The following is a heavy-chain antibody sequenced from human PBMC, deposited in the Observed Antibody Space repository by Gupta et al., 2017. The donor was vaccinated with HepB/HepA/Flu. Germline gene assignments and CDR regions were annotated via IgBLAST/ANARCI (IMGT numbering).Heavy chain of an antibody. J-gene: IGHJ6*02. CDR3: ARDGYYYYGMDV. CDR1: GFTFGSYE. Sequence: EVKLVVSGGGLVQPGGSLSLSCAASGFTFGSYELHWVRQAPGKGLEWVSYISSSGSTIYDADAVKGRFTISRDNAKNSLYLQMNSLRAEDTAVYYCARDGYYYYGMDVWGQGTTVTGSS. V-gene: IGHV3-48*03. CDR2: ISSSGSTI.